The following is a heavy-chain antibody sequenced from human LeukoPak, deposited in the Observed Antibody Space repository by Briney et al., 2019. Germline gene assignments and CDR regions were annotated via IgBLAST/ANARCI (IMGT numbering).Heavy chain of an antibody. V-gene: IGHV3-30*02. CDR3: AKGLMTTVTPLGY. Sequence: GGSLRLSCAASGVTFSNYGMHWVRQAPGKGLEWVAFTRYDGSNEHYSDSVKGRFTISRDNSKNTLYLQMNSLRAEDTAVYSCAKGLMTTVTPLGYWGQGTLVTVSS. CDR1: GVTFSNYG. D-gene: IGHD4-17*01. CDR2: TRYDGSNE. J-gene: IGHJ4*02.